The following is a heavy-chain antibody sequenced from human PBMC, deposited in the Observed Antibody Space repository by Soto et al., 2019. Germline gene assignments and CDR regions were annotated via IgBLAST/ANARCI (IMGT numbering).Heavy chain of an antibody. V-gene: IGHV3-30*18. D-gene: IGHD6-13*01. CDR1: GFTFSSYG. CDR2: ISYDGSNK. CDR3: AKDILAAAGTVY. J-gene: IGHJ4*02. Sequence: GGSLRLSCAASGFTFSSYGMHWVRQAPGKGLEWAAVISYDGSNKYYADSVKGRFTISRDNSKNTLYLQMNSLRAEDTAVYYYAKDILAAAGTVYWGQGTLVTVSS.